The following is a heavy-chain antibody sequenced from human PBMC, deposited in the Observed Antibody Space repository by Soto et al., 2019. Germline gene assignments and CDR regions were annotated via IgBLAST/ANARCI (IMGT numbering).Heavy chain of an antibody. J-gene: IGHJ4*02. V-gene: IGHV3-23*01. CDR3: AKRTSGWYFDY. CDR1: GFTFSSYA. D-gene: IGHD6-19*01. CDR2: ISGSGDST. Sequence: EVQLLESGGGLVQPGGSLRLSCAASGFTFSSYAMSWVRQAPGKGLEWVSVISGSGDSTYYADSVKGRFTISRDNSKNTLYLQMNRLRAEDTAVYYGAKRTSGWYFDYWGQGTLVTVSP.